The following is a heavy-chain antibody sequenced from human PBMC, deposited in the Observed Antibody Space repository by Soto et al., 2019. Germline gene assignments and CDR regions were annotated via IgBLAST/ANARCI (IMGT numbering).Heavy chain of an antibody. D-gene: IGHD4-17*01. CDR3: AKDLQSYGDYDYYCYGIDV. CDR1: GFTFSTYG. V-gene: IGHV3-30*18. J-gene: IGHJ6*02. Sequence: QVQLVESGGGEVQPGRSLTISCAASGFTFSTYGMHWVRQTPGKGLEWVAVISYDGTNKFYSDSVKGRFTISRDNFKNTQTLQMNSLRADDTAVYSCAKDLQSYGDYDYYCYGIDVWGLGTMVTVSS. CDR2: ISYDGTNK.